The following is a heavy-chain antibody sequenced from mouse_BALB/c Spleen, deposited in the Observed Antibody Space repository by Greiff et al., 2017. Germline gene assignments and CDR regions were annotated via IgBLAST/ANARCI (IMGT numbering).Heavy chain of an antibody. CDR1: GYAFSSSW. J-gene: IGHJ4*01. Sequence: LVESGPELVKPGASVKISCKASGYAFSSSWMNWVKQRPGQGLEWIGRIYPGDGDTNYNGKFKGKATLTADKSSSTAYMQLSSLTSVDSAVYFCARWDYGSPYAMDYWGQGTSVTVSS. CDR2: IYPGDGDT. V-gene: IGHV1-82*01. D-gene: IGHD1-1*01. CDR3: ARWDYGSPYAMDY.